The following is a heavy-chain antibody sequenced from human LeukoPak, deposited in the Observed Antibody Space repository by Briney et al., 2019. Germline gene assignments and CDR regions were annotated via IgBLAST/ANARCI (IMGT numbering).Heavy chain of an antibody. V-gene: IGHV4-61*02. D-gene: IGHD3-9*01. Sequence: SQTLSLTCIVSGGSTSTGDYYCSWIRQPAGKGLEWIGRIYTSGSTNYNPSLKSRVTMSVDTSKNQFSLKLSSVTAADTAVYYCARSLRYFDWGSTNYYYYMDVWGKGTTVTISS. CDR3: ARSLRYFDWGSTNYYYYMDV. CDR1: GGSTSTGDYY. J-gene: IGHJ6*03. CDR2: IYTSGST.